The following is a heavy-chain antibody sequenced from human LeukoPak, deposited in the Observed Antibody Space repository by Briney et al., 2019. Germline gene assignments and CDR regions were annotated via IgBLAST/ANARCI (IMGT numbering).Heavy chain of an antibody. CDR1: GFTFTNYG. CDR2: ISAYNGNT. V-gene: IGHV1-18*01. CDR3: ATSSNWFDP. Sequence: GASVKVSCKASGFTFTNYGITWVRQAPGQGLEWMGWISAYNGNTNYAQKLQGRVTMTEDTSTDTAYMELSSLRSEDTAVYYCATSSNWFDPWGQGTLVTVSS. J-gene: IGHJ5*02.